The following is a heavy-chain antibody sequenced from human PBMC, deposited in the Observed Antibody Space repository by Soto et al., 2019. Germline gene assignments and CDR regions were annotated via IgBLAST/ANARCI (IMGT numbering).Heavy chain of an antibody. CDR3: ARERHEYSSGWYGVDY. CDR1: GYTFTTYA. D-gene: IGHD6-19*01. V-gene: IGHV1-18*01. Sequence: GASVKVSCKASGYTFTTYAISWVRQAPGQGLEWLGWISDYKGNTNYAQKLQDRLTMTTDTSTSTAYMELRSLRSDDTAVYYCARERHEYSSGWYGVDYWGQGTLVTVSS. CDR2: ISDYKGNT. J-gene: IGHJ4*02.